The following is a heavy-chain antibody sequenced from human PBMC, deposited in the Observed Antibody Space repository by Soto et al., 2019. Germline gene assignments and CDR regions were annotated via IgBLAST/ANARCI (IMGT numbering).Heavy chain of an antibody. CDR1: GYTFTGYY. Sequence: ASVKVSCKASGYTFTGYYMHWVRQAPGQGLEWMGWINPNSGGTNYAQKFQGWVTMTRDTSISTAYMELSRLRSDDTAVYYFARDMDTAMVFPLYYGMDVWGQGTTVTVSS. V-gene: IGHV1-2*04. CDR3: ARDMDTAMVFPLYYGMDV. D-gene: IGHD5-18*01. CDR2: INPNSGGT. J-gene: IGHJ6*02.